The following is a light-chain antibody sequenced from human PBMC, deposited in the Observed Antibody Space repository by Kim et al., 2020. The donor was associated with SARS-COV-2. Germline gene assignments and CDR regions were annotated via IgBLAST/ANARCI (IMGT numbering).Light chain of an antibody. CDR2: TAS. Sequence: DIQMTQSPSSLSASVGDRVTITCRASQSISSYLNWYQQKPGKPPKLLIYTASSLQSGVPSRFSGSGSGTDFTLTISSLQPEDFATYYCQQSYSTPRTFVQGTKVDIK. V-gene: IGKV1-39*01. CDR1: QSISSY. J-gene: IGKJ1*01. CDR3: QQSYSTPRT.